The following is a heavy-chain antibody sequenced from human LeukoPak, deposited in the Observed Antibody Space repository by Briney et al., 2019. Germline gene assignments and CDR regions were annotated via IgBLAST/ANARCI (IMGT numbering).Heavy chain of an antibody. CDR2: IWYDGSNE. CDR3: AREMAL. CDR1: GFTFNNYA. Sequence: GGSLRLSCAASGFTFNNYAMHWVRQAPGKGLEWVAVIWYDGSNEDYADSVKGRFTISRDNSKNTLYLQMNSLRDEDTAVYHCAREMALWGQGALVTVSS. D-gene: IGHD2-8*01. V-gene: IGHV3-33*08. J-gene: IGHJ4*02.